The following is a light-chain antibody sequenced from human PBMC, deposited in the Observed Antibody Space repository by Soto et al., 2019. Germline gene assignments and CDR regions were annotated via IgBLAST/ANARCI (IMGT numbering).Light chain of an antibody. CDR3: CSYAGSSTFYVV. Sequence: QSALTQPASVSGSPGQSITISCTGTSNDVGSYNLVSWYQQHPGKAPKLMIYEGSKRPSGVSNRFTGSKSGNTASLTIAGLQAEDEADYYSCSYAGSSTFYVVFGGGTEVTVL. CDR1: SNDVGSYNL. CDR2: EGS. V-gene: IGLV2-23*03. J-gene: IGLJ2*01.